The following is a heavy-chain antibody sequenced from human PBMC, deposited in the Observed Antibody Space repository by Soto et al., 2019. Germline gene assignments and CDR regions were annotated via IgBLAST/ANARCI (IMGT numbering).Heavy chain of an antibody. Sequence: GSLRLSCAASGFTFSDYYMSWIRQAPGKGLEWVSYISSSGSTIYYADSVKGRFTISRDNAKNSLYLQMNSLRAEDTAVYYCARDRSDGDIDYYYYYYMDVWGKGTTVTVSS. D-gene: IGHD4-17*01. V-gene: IGHV3-11*01. CDR3: ARDRSDGDIDYYYYYYMDV. CDR1: GFTFSDYY. CDR2: ISSSGSTI. J-gene: IGHJ6*03.